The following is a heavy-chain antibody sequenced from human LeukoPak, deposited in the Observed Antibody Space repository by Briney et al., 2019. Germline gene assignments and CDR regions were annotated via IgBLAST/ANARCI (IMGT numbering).Heavy chain of an antibody. CDR3: ARLITGTTTAFDI. D-gene: IGHD1-7*01. CDR2: VYTSGST. J-gene: IGHJ3*02. CDR1: GGSISGYY. Sequence: SGTLSLTCSVSGGSISGYYWTWIRQPAGKGLEWIGRVYTSGSTHYNPSLKTRLTMSVDTSKNQFSPKLSSVTAADTAVYYCARLITGTTTAFDIWGQGTMVTVSS. V-gene: IGHV4-4*07.